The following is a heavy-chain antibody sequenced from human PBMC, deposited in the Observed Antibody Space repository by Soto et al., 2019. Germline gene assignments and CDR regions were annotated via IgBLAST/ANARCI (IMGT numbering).Heavy chain of an antibody. V-gene: IGHV3-30*18. CDR1: GFTFSSYG. CDR2: ISYDGSNK. Sequence: GGSLRLSCAASGFTFSSYGMHWVRQAPGKGLEWVAVISYDGSNKYYADSVKGRFTISRDNSKNTLYLQMNSLRAEDTAVYYCAKDNAIFGHNRYFDYWGQGTLVTVSS. D-gene: IGHD3-3*01. CDR3: AKDNAIFGHNRYFDY. J-gene: IGHJ4*02.